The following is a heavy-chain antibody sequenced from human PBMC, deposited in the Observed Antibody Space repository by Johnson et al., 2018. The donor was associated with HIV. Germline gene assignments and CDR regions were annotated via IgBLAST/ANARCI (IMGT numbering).Heavy chain of an antibody. Sequence: QVHLVESGGGLVKPGGSLRLSCAASGFTFSGYYMSWIRQAQGKGLEWVSYINSCGSTMYYVDSVKGRFTISRDNAKNSLYLPMNRLRAEDTAGYYCGRDPDDYGRREAFDIMGQGTRVTISS. J-gene: IGHJ3*02. CDR3: GRDPDDYGRREAFDI. CDR1: GFTFSGYY. D-gene: IGHD4-17*01. CDR2: INSCGSTM. V-gene: IGHV3-11*04.